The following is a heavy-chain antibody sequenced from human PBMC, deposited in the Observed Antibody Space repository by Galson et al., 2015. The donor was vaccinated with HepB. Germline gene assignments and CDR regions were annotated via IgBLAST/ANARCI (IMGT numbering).Heavy chain of an antibody. D-gene: IGHD6-19*01. CDR1: GFTFGDYA. Sequence: SLRLSCATSGFTFGDYALNWLRQAPGKGLEWVGFIRSKFYGGTPEYAASVEGRFSISRDDSKGIAYLQMNSLKADDTAVYYCSREGPSRSGWKRFDYWGQGTLVTVSS. J-gene: IGHJ4*02. V-gene: IGHV3-49*03. CDR3: SREGPSRSGWKRFDY. CDR2: IRSKFYGGTP.